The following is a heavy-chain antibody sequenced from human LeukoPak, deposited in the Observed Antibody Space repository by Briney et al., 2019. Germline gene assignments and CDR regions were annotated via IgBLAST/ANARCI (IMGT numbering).Heavy chain of an antibody. J-gene: IGHJ3*02. CDR3: ARPNRFRAFDI. D-gene: IGHD2-21*01. CDR2: IYYSGST. Sequence: PSETLSLTCTVSGGSISSYYWSWIRQPPGKGLEWIGYIYYSGSTNYNPSLKSRVTISVDTSKDQFSLKLSSVTAADTAVYYCARPNRFRAFDIWGQGTMVTVSS. CDR1: GGSISSYY. V-gene: IGHV4-59*08.